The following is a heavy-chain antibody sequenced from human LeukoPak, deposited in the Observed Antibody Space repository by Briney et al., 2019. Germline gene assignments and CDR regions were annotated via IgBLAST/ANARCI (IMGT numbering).Heavy chain of an antibody. Sequence: ASVKVSCKASGYTFTSYYMHWVRQAPGRGLEWMGIINPSGGSTSYAQKFQGRVTMTRDMSTSTVYMELSSLRSEDTAVYYCARGKSIVATRTSFDYWGQGTLVTVSS. J-gene: IGHJ4*02. D-gene: IGHD5-12*01. V-gene: IGHV1-46*01. CDR1: GYTFTSYY. CDR2: INPSGGST. CDR3: ARGKSIVATRTSFDY.